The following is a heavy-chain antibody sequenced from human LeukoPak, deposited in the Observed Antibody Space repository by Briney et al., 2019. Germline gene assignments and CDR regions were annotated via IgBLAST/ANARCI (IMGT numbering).Heavy chain of an antibody. CDR2: IYYSVST. Sequence: PSETLSLTCTDSGGSISSSSYYWGWIRQPPGKGLEWIVSIYYSVSTYYNPSLKTRVTTSVDTSKNQFSLKLSSVTAADTAVYYCASSSTAMVTPFDYWGQGTLVTVSS. CDR1: GGSISSSSYY. D-gene: IGHD5-18*01. J-gene: IGHJ4*02. V-gene: IGHV4-39*01. CDR3: ASSSTAMVTPFDY.